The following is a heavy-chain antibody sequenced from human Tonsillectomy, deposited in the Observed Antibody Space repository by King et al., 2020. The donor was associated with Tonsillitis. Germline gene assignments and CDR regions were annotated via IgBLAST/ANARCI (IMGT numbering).Heavy chain of an antibody. CDR1: GYSFTSYW. J-gene: IGHJ4*02. CDR3: ARRRRYYYDSSGYSLDDY. Sequence: QLVQSGAEVKKPGESLKISCKGSGYSFTSYWIGWVRQMLGKGLEWMGIIYPGDSDTRYSPSFQGQVTISADKSISTAYLQWSSLKASDTAMYYCARRRRYYYDSSGYSLDDYWGQGTLVTVSS. D-gene: IGHD3-22*01. V-gene: IGHV5-51*01. CDR2: IYPGDSDT.